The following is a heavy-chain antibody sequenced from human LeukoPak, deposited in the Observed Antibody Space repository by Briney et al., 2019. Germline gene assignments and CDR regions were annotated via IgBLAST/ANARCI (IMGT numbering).Heavy chain of an antibody. V-gene: IGHV3-23*01. D-gene: IGHD5-18*01. CDR3: AKDIQLRYFDY. J-gene: IGHJ4*02. Sequence: WGSLRLSCAASGFTFSSYAMSGVRQAPGKGLEWVSTISGSGGSTFYADSVKGRFTISRDNSKNTLYLQMNSLRAEDTAVYSCAKDIQLRYFDYWGQGTLVTVSS. CDR1: GFTFSSYA. CDR2: ISGSGGST.